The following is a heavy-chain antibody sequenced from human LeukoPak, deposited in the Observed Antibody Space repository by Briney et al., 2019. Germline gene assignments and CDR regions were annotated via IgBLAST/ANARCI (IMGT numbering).Heavy chain of an antibody. CDR3: TKTTSGYSSGQYPGWPADH. V-gene: IGHV3-23*01. CDR2: IFGSGGSA. D-gene: IGHD3-22*01. CDR1: GFTFNNYA. J-gene: IGHJ4*02. Sequence: GGSLRLSCTASGFTFNNYAMCWVRQAPQKGLEWVAGIFGSGGSAHYADSVKGRFTISRDNSKNTVYLQMDSLRGEDTALYYCTKTTSGYSSGQYPGWPADHWGQGALVTVSS.